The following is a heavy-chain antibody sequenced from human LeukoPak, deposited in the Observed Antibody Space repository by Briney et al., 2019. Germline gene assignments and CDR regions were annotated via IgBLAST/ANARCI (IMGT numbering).Heavy chain of an antibody. CDR3: ARDRRVTYYYFDY. Sequence: GASVKVSCKASGYTFTSYAMHWVRQAPGQRLEWMGWINAGNGNTKYSQKFQGRVTTTRDTSASTAYMELSSLRSEDTAVYYCARDRRVTYYYFDYWGQGTLVTVSS. D-gene: IGHD2-21*02. V-gene: IGHV1-3*01. J-gene: IGHJ4*02. CDR1: GYTFTSYA. CDR2: INAGNGNT.